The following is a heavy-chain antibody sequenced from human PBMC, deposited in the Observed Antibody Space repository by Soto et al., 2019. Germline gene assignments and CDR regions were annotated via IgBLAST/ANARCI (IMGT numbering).Heavy chain of an antibody. CDR1: GFTFSSYW. CDR2: INADGSTT. CDR3: ARAGWYRFDY. J-gene: IGHJ4*02. V-gene: IGHV3-74*01. D-gene: IGHD2-15*01. Sequence: DVQLVESGGGLAQPGGSLRLSCVGSGFTFSSYWVHWVRQAPGKGLVSVSRINADGSTTNYADSVKGRFTVSRDNAKNTVYLQMNSLRDEDTAVYFCARAGWYRFDYWGQGTLLTVSS.